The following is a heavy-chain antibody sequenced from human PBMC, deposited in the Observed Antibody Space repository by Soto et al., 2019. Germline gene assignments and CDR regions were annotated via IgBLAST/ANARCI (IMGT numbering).Heavy chain of an antibody. D-gene: IGHD3-9*01. CDR1: GYSFTSYW. J-gene: IGHJ6*03. CDR3: ARHGPIDPTYYYYYYMDV. Sequence: PGESLKISCKGSGYSFTSYWIGWVRQMPGKGLEWMGIIWPSASDIRYTPSFQGQVTISVDKSISTAYLQWSSLKASDTAMYYCARHGPIDPTYYYYYYMDVWGKGTTVTVS. CDR2: IWPSASDI. V-gene: IGHV5-51*01.